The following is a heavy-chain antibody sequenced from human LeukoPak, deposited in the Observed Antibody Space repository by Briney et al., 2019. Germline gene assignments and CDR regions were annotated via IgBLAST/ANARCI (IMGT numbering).Heavy chain of an antibody. CDR1: GYTFSSYG. CDR2: ISAYNGNT. V-gene: IGHV1-18*01. CDR3: ARDCSGSSCYWIV. J-gene: IGHJ4*02. D-gene: IGHD2-15*01. Sequence: ASVNVSCKASGYTFSSYGISWVRQAPGQGLEWLGYISAYNGNTNYAQKVQGRITMTTDTSTSTAYMEMRSLRSDDTAVYYCARDCSGSSCYWIVWGQGTLVTVSS.